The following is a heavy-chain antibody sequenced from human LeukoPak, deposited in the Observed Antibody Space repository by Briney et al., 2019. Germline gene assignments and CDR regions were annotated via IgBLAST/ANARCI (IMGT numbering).Heavy chain of an antibody. Sequence: GGSLRLSCAASGFTFSSYAMHWVRQAPGKGLEYVSAISSNGGSTYYADSVKGRFTISRDNSKNTLYLQMGSLRAEDMAVYYCARENYGGNLDYWGQGTLVTVSS. V-gene: IGHV3-64*02. CDR3: ARENYGGNLDY. CDR2: ISSNGGST. J-gene: IGHJ4*02. D-gene: IGHD4-23*01. CDR1: GFTFSSYA.